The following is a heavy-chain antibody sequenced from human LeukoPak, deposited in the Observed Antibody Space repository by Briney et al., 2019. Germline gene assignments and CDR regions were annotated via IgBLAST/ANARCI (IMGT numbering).Heavy chain of an antibody. D-gene: IGHD3-10*01. Sequence: SVKVSCKASGGTFSSYAISWVRQAPGQGLEWMGGIIPIFGTANYAQKFQGRVTITADESTSTAYMELSSLRSEDTAVYYCARDRGYYGSGSYRPFDYWGQGTLVTVSS. V-gene: IGHV1-69*13. CDR1: GGTFSSYA. J-gene: IGHJ4*02. CDR2: IIPIFGTA. CDR3: ARDRGYYGSGSYRPFDY.